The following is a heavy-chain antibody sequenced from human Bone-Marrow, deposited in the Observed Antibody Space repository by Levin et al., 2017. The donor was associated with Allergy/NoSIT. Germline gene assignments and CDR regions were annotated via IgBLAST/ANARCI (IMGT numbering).Heavy chain of an antibody. CDR3: ARQDSGYDAFGLFDY. D-gene: IGHD5-12*01. V-gene: IGHV4-59*01. CDR1: GGSISSYY. J-gene: IGHJ4*02. CDR2: IYYSGST. Sequence: RSSETLSLTCTVSGGSISSYYWSWIRQPPGKGLEWIGYIYYSGSTNYNPSLKSRVTISVDTSKNQFSLKLSSVTAADTAVYYCARQDSGYDAFGLFDYWGQGTLVTVSS.